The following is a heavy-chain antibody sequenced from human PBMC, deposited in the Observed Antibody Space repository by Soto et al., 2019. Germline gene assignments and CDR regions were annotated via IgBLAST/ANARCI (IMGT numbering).Heavy chain of an antibody. V-gene: IGHV4-34*01. D-gene: IGHD1-7*01. Sequence: SETLSLTCAVYGGSFSGYYWSWIRQPPGKGLEWIGEINHSGSTNYNPSLKSRVTISVDTSKNQFSLKLSSVTAADTAAYYCARARYNWNYVYYYYGMDVWGQGTTVTVSS. CDR1: GGSFSGYY. J-gene: IGHJ6*02. CDR2: INHSGST. CDR3: ARARYNWNYVYYYYGMDV.